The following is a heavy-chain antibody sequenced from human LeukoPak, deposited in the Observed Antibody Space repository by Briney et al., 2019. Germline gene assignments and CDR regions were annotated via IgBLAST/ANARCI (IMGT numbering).Heavy chain of an antibody. V-gene: IGHV3-7*01. CDR3: ASYRIGYCSGDTCYADWFDP. Sequence: PSETLSLTCAVSGYSISSGYYWSWIRQPPGKGLEWMANIKEDGSEKYYVDSVKGRFTISRDNAKNSLYLQMNNLRAEDTAVYYCASYRIGYCSGDTCYADWFDPWGQGTLVTVSS. CDR1: GYSISSGYY. J-gene: IGHJ5*02. CDR2: IKEDGSEK. D-gene: IGHD2-15*01.